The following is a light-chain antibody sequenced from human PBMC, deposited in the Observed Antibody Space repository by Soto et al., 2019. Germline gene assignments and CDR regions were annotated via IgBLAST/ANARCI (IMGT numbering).Light chain of an antibody. V-gene: IGKV3-20*01. CDR1: QSVSNNY. J-gene: IGKJ1*01. Sequence: EIVLTQSPGTLSLSPGERARLSCRASQSVSNNYLAWSQQKPGQAPRLLIDGSSNTATGTPDRSSGSGSTTVFPPTISRLSQEDVAVYYCQQYGSPCTFGQGTKVDIK. CDR3: QQYGSPCT. CDR2: GSS.